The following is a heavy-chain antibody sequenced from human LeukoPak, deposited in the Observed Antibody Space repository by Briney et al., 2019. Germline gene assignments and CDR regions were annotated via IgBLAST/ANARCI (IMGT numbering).Heavy chain of an antibody. D-gene: IGHD4-23*01. J-gene: IGHJ2*01. Sequence: GGSLRLSCAASGFTFSSYSINWVRQAPGKGLEWVSSISSSSRYIYYADSVKGRFTISRDNAKNSLYLQMNSLRAEDTAVYYCARGLRWKYWYFDLWGRGTLVTVSS. V-gene: IGHV3-21*01. CDR1: GFTFSSYS. CDR3: ARGLRWKYWYFDL. CDR2: ISSSSRYI.